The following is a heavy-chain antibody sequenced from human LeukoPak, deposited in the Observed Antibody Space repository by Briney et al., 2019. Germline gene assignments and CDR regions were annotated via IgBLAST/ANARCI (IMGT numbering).Heavy chain of an antibody. V-gene: IGHV3-23*01. CDR1: GFTFSSYA. Sequence: GGSLRLSCAAPGFTFSSYAMSWVRQAPGKGLEWVSAISGSGGSTYYADSVKGRFTISRDNSKNTLYLQMNSLRAEDTAVYYCANLLRYFDWLQDAFDIWGQGTMVTVSS. J-gene: IGHJ3*02. CDR2: ISGSGGST. D-gene: IGHD3-9*01. CDR3: ANLLRYFDWLQDAFDI.